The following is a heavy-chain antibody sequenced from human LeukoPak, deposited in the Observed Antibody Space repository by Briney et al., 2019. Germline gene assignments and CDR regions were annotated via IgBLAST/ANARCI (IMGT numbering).Heavy chain of an antibody. CDR1: GFTFSSYS. D-gene: IGHD4-17*01. J-gene: IGHJ4*02. CDR3: ARDIGYGDYGNFDY. Sequence: GGSLRLPCAASGFTFSSYSMKWVRQAPGEGREWVSSISSSSSYIYYADSVKGRFTISRDNAKNSLYLQMNSLRAEDTAVYYCARDIGYGDYGNFDYWGQGTLVTVSS. V-gene: IGHV3-21*01. CDR2: ISSSSSYI.